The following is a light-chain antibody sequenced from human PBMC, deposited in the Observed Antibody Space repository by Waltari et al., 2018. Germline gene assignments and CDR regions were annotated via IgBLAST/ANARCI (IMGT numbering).Light chain of an antibody. CDR2: DVT. CDR3: CSYAGSITFWV. V-gene: IGLV2-11*01. Sequence: QSALTQPRSVSGSPGQSAPISCTGTSREVGGYNYVSWYQHHPGKAPKLIIYDVTKRPSGVPDRFSASKSDNTASLTISGLQAEDEADYYCCSYAGSITFWVFGGGTKLTVL. J-gene: IGLJ3*02. CDR1: SREVGGYNY.